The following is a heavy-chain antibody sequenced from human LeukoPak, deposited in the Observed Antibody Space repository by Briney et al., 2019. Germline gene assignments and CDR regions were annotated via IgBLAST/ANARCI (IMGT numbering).Heavy chain of an antibody. CDR1: GGSISSYY. V-gene: IGHV4-59*01. CDR2: IYYSGST. D-gene: IGHD2-2*01. CDR3: ARVGGLHGYCSSTSCSPIFYFDY. Sequence: SETLSLTCTVSGGSISSYYWSWIRQPPGKGLEWIGYIYYSGSTNYNPSLKSRVTISVDTSKNQFSLKLSSVTAADMAVYYCARVGGLHGYCSSTSCSPIFYFDYWGQGTLVTVSS. J-gene: IGHJ4*02.